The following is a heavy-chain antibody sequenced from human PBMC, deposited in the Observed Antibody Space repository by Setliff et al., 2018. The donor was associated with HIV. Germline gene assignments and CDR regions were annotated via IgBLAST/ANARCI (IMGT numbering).Heavy chain of an antibody. CDR2: IYYSGST. CDR3: ARLRGLNLEPFDY. D-gene: IGHD1-1*01. CDR1: GGSISSGGYY. J-gene: IGHJ4*02. Sequence: ASETLSLTCTVSGGSISSGGYYWSWIRQHPGKGLEYIGYIYYSGSTYYNPSLKSRVTISVDTSKNQFSLRLNSVTAADTAVYYCARLRGLNLEPFDYWGQGTLVTVSS. V-gene: IGHV4-31*03.